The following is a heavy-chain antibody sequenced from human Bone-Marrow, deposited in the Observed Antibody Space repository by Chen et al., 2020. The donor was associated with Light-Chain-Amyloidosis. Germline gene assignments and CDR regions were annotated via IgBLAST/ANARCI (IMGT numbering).Heavy chain of an antibody. CDR2: ISSNGVST. D-gene: IGHD1-1*01. J-gene: IGHJ4*02. CDR3: PTPTGTGGDY. Sequence: EVQLVESGGGLVQPGGSLRLSCSASGFTFSSYAMHWVRQAPGKGLEYVSAISSNGVSTYYADSVKGRFTISRDNSKNTLYLQMSSLRAEDTAVYYCPTPTGTGGDYWGQGTLVTVSS. V-gene: IGHV3-64D*08. CDR1: GFTFSSYA.